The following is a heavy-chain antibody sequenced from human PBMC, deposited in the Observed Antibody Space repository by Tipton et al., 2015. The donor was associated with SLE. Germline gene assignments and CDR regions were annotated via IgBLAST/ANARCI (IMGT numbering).Heavy chain of an antibody. CDR1: GGSISNYY. J-gene: IGHJ4*02. Sequence: TLSLTCTVSGGSISNYYWSWVRQPPGKGLEWIGSIFYTGSTYYNPSLKSRVSFSIDTSKHQFSLKLNSVTAADTAVYYCARGIVAAFFYWGQGTLVTVSS. CDR2: IFYTGST. V-gene: IGHV4-59*12. CDR3: ARGIVAAFFY. D-gene: IGHD6-6*01.